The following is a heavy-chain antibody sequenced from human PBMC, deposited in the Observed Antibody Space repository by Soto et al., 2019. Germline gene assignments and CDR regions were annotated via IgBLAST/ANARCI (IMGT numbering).Heavy chain of an antibody. CDR3: ARVNPLRTFDY. CDR2: INSDGSST. V-gene: IGHV3-74*01. CDR1: GFTFSSYW. Sequence: GGSLRLSCAASGFTFSSYWMHWVRQAPGKGLVWVSRINSDGSSTSYADSVKGRFTTSRDNAKNTLYLQMNSLRAEDTAVYYCARVNPLRTFDYWGQGTLVTVSS. J-gene: IGHJ4*02. D-gene: IGHD5-12*01.